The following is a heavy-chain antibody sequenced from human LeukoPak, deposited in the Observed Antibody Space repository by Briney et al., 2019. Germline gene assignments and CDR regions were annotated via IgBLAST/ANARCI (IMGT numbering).Heavy chain of an antibody. D-gene: IGHD4-17*01. CDR1: GYTFTSYY. V-gene: IGHV1-46*01. CDR2: INPSGGST. Sequence: GASVKVSCKASGYTFTSYYMHWVRQAPGQGLEWMGIINPSGGSTSYAQKFQGRVTMTRDMSTSTVYMELSSLRSEDTAVYYCARDLGHGDYALDCWGQGTLVTVSS. J-gene: IGHJ4*02. CDR3: ARDLGHGDYALDC.